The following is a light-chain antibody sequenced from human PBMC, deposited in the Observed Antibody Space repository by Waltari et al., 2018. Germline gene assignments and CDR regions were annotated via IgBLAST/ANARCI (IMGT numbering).Light chain of an antibody. CDR2: RNN. CDR3: AAWDDSLNGWV. CDR1: SSNIGSNT. V-gene: IGLV1-44*01. J-gene: IGLJ3*02. Sequence: QSVPTQPPSASGTPGQRVTISCSGSSSNIGSNTVNWYQQLPGTAPKLLIYRNNQRPSGFPDRFSGSKSGTSASLAISGLQSEDEADYYCAAWDDSLNGWVFGGGTKLTVL.